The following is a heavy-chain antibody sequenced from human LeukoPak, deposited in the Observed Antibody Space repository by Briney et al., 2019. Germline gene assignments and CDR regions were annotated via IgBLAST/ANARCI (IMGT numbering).Heavy chain of an antibody. CDR2: ISAYNGNT. Sequence: ASVKVSFKASGYTFTSYGISWVRQAPGQGLEGMGWISAYNGNTNYAQKLQGRVTMTTDTSTSTAYMELRSLRSDDTAVYYCARDKERYYGSGSLYYYYGMDVWGQGTTVTVSS. D-gene: IGHD3-10*01. V-gene: IGHV1-18*01. CDR1: GYTFTSYG. CDR3: ARDKERYYGSGSLYYYYGMDV. J-gene: IGHJ6*02.